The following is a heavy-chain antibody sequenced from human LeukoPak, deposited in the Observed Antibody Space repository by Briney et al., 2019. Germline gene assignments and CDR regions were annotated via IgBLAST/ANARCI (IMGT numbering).Heavy chain of an antibody. Sequence: PSETLSLTCTVSGYSISSGYYWSWIRQPPGKGLEWIGEINHSGSTNYNPSLKSRVTISVDTSKNQFSLKLSSVTAADTAVYYCARGRRSYVSWFDPRGQGTLVTVSS. J-gene: IGHJ5*02. D-gene: IGHD1-26*01. CDR2: INHSGST. CDR1: GYSISSGYY. CDR3: ARGRRSYVSWFDP. V-gene: IGHV4-38-2*02.